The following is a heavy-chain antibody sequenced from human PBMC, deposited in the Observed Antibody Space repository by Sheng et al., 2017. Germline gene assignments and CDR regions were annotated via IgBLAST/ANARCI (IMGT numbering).Heavy chain of an antibody. CDR1: GFSFSSYT. D-gene: IGHD2-21*01. Sequence: EVQLVESGGSLVQPGGSLRLSCAASGFSFSSYTMHWVRQAPGKGLEYVSAIRSNGGSTYYADSVKGRFTISRDNSKNTLYLQLGSLRAEDVAVYYCARDSCGGDCFRVLQHWGQGTLVTVSS. J-gene: IGHJ1*01. CDR3: ARDSCGGDCFRVLQH. CDR2: IRSNGGST. V-gene: IGHV3-64*07.